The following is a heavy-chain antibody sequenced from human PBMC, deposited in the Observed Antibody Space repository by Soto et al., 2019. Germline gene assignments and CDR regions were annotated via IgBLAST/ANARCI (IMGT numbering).Heavy chain of an antibody. J-gene: IGHJ6*02. V-gene: IGHV4-59*02. CDR3: ARGEDAFFYYGLDV. CDR1: GGSVTSSY. Sequence: SSETLSLTCTVSGGSVTSSYWSWIRRPPGKGLEWIAYIYDTGISGYTPSTSYNPSLKSRVTMSVDTSKSPFSLKWTAVTAADTAVYYCARGEDAFFYYGLDVWGQGITVTVSS. CDR2: IYDTGISGYTPST.